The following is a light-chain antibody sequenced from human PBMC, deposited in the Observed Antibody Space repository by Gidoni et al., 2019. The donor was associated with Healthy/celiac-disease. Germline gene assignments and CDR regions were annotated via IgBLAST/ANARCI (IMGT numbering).Light chain of an antibody. CDR1: QSVSSN. CDR2: GAS. V-gene: IGKV3-15*01. CDR3: QQYNNWPPLT. J-gene: IGKJ4*01. Sequence: EIVMTQSPATLSVSPGERDTLSCRASQSVSSNLAWYQQKPGQAPRLLIYGASTRATGIPARFSGSGSGKEFTLTISSLQSEDFAVYYCQQYNNWPPLTFGGGTKVEIK.